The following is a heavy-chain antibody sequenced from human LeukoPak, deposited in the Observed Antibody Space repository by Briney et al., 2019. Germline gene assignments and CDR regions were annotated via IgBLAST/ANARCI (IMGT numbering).Heavy chain of an antibody. CDR3: ARVGGGPPIVVMAGFDY. J-gene: IGHJ4*02. CDR2: IYHTGKT. Sequence: PSETLSLTCTVSGYSISSGYFWGWIRQSPGRGLEWIGSIYHTGKTQYTPSLKSRVTISIDTSRNQFSLKLNSVTAADTAVYYCARVGGGPPIVVMAGFDYWGQGMLVTVSS. V-gene: IGHV4-38-2*02. D-gene: IGHD6-19*01. CDR1: GYSISSGYF.